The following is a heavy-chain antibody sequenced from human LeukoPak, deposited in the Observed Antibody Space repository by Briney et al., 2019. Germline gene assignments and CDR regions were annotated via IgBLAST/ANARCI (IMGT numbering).Heavy chain of an antibody. D-gene: IGHD1-14*01. CDR2: ISTDGSST. V-gene: IGHV3-74*01. J-gene: IGHJ4*02. CDR3: ARVGTGTTRDY. CDR1: GFTFSSYW. Sequence: GRSLRLSCAASGFTFSSYWMHWVRQAPGKGLAWVSRISTDGSSTSYADSVKGRFTISRDNAENTLYLQMNSLRAEDTAVYYCARVGTGTTRDYWGQGTLVTVSS.